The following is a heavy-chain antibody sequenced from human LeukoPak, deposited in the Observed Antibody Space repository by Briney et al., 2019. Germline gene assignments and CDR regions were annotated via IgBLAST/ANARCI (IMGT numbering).Heavy chain of an antibody. D-gene: IGHD5-12*01. CDR3: ARSEGGGYDREYYFDY. J-gene: IGHJ4*02. CDR2: IIPIFGTA. V-gene: IGHV1-69*13. CDR1: GGTFSSYA. Sequence: ASVKVSCKASGGTFSSYAISWVRQAPGQGLEWMGGIIPIFGTANYAQKFQGRVTITADESTSTAYMELSSLRSEDPAVYYCARSEGGGYDREYYFDYWGREPWSPSPQ.